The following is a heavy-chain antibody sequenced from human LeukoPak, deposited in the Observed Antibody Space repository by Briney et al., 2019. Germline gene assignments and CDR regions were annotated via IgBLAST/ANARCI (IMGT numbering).Heavy chain of an antibody. J-gene: IGHJ6*02. CDR3: AKGSQLWSNYYYYYGMDV. Sequence: GGSLRLSCAASGFTFTSYGMHWVRQAPGKGLEWVAFIRYDGSNKYYADSVKGRFTISRDNSKNTLYLQMNSLRAEDTAIYYCAKGSQLWSNYYYYYGMDVWGQGTTVTVSS. CDR1: GFTFTSYG. CDR2: IRYDGSNK. V-gene: IGHV3-30*02. D-gene: IGHD5-18*01.